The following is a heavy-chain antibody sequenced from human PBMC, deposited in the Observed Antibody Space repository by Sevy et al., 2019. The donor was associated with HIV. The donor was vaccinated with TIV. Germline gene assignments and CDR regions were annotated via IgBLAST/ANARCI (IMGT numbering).Heavy chain of an antibody. Sequence: SETLSLTCTVSGGSISSYYWSWIRQPPGKGLEWIGYIYYSGSTNYHPSLKSRVTISVDTSKNQFSLKLSSVTAADTAVYYCARTDARGLGYFDYWGQGTLVTVSS. D-gene: IGHD3-16*01. CDR2: IYYSGST. V-gene: IGHV4-59*01. J-gene: IGHJ4*02. CDR3: ARTDARGLGYFDY. CDR1: GGSISSYY.